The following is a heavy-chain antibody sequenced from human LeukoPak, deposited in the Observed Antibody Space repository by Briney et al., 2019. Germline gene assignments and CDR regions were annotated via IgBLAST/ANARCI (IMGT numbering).Heavy chain of an antibody. CDR3: ARGYSGTTTFDF. D-gene: IGHD3-10*01. CDR1: GFAVDSRF. CDR2: ITPAGHR. J-gene: IGHJ4*02. Sequence: GGSLRLSCAASGFAVDSRFMNWDRQVPGMGLQWVSFITPAGHRDYADSVKGRFTITRDNSKNTVSLQMNSLRVDDSAMYFCARGYSGTTTFDFWGQGTLVTVSS. V-gene: IGHV3-66*01.